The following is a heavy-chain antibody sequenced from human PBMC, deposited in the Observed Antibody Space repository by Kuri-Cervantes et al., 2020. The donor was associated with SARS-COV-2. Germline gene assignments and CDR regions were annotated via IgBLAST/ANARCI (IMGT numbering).Heavy chain of an antibody. CDR2: IHYSGST. V-gene: IGHV4-39*01. Sequence: SETLSLTCTVSGGSISGSSYYWGWIRQPPGEGLEWIGSIHYSGSTYYNPSLKTRVTMSVDTSKNQFSLRLSSVTAADTAVYYCARLYDSSGYYYPAFDYWGQGTLVTVSS. D-gene: IGHD3-22*01. CDR3: ARLYDSSGYYYPAFDY. CDR1: GGSISGSSYY. J-gene: IGHJ4*02.